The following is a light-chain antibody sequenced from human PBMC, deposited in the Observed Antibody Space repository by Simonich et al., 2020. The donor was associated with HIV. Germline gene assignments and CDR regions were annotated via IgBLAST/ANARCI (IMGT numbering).Light chain of an antibody. J-gene: IGKJ1*01. CDR3: QQYYSTPPT. V-gene: IGKV4-1*01. Sequence: DIVMTQSPDSLAVSLGERATINCKSSQSVLYSSNNKNYLALYQQKPGHPPNLLIYWASTRESGVPDRFSASGSGTDFTLTISSLQAEDVAIYYCQQYYSTPPTFGQGTKVEIK. CDR2: WAS. CDR1: QSVLYSSNNKNY.